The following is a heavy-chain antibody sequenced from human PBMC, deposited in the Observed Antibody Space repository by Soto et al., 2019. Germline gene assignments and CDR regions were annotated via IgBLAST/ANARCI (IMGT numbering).Heavy chain of an antibody. Sequence: GGSLRLSCAASGFTFSSYAMSWVRQAPGKGLEWVSAISGSGGSTYYADSVKGRFTISRDNSKNTLYLQMNSVRAEDTAVYYCAKFGLMVRGVETDYWGQGTLVTVSS. D-gene: IGHD3-10*01. V-gene: IGHV3-23*01. J-gene: IGHJ4*02. CDR3: AKFGLMVRGVETDY. CDR2: ISGSGGST. CDR1: GFTFSSYA.